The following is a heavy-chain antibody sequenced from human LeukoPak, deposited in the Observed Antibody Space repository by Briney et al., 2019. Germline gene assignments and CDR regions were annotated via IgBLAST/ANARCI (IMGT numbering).Heavy chain of an antibody. Sequence: GRSLRLSCTASGFTFGDYAMSWVRQAPGKGLEWVGFIRTKTYGRTTEYAASVKGRLTISRDDSKSIAYLQMNSLKTEDTAVYFCTRVPPTGYSYGYLRAFDIWGQGTMVTVSS. CDR1: GFTFGDYA. D-gene: IGHD5-18*01. CDR2: IRTKTYGRTT. CDR3: TRVPPTGYSYGYLRAFDI. J-gene: IGHJ3*02. V-gene: IGHV3-49*04.